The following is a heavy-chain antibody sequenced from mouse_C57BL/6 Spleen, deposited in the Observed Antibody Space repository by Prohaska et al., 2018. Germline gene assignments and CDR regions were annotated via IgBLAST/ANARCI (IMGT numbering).Heavy chain of an antibody. CDR2: IKPNYDTT. CDR1: GYSFTDYN. J-gene: IGHJ3*01. D-gene: IGHD2-2*01. CDR3: AGLRRKGLAY. V-gene: IGHV1-39*01. Sequence: EFQLQQSVPELVKPGASVKISCKASGYSFTDYNMNWVKQNNGQSLEWIGVIKPNYDTTSYNQKFKGKATLTVDQSSSTAYMQLNSLTSEDSAVYYCAGLRRKGLAYWGQGTLVTVSA.